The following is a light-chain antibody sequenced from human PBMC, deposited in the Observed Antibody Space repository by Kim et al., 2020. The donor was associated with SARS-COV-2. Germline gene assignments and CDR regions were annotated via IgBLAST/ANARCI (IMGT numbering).Light chain of an antibody. J-gene: IGLJ3*02. CDR2: RNN. Sequence: GQRVTISCSGSSSNIGSNYVFWYQQLPGTAPQILIYRNNQRPSGVPARFSGSKSGTSASLAISGLRSEDEADYYCAAWDASLSGWVFGGGTQLTVL. CDR1: SSNIGSNY. CDR3: AAWDASLSGWV. V-gene: IGLV1-47*01.